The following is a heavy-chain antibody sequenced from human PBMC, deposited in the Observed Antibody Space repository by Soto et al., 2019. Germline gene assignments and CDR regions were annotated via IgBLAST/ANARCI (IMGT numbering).Heavy chain of an antibody. J-gene: IGHJ6*03. Sequence: SETLSLTCTASGGSISSYYWSWIRQPPGKGLEWIGYIYYSGSTNYNPSLKSRVTISVDTSKNQFSLKLSSVTAADTAVYYCARSVGYCSSTSCYTLYYYYYYMDVWGKGTTVTVSS. CDR2: IYYSGST. D-gene: IGHD2-2*02. V-gene: IGHV4-59*08. CDR3: ARSVGYCSSTSCYTLYYYYYYMDV. CDR1: GGSISSYY.